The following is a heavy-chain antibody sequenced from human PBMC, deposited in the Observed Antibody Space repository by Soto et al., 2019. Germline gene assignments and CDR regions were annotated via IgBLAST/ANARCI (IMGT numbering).Heavy chain of an antibody. CDR3: VKCGSWVFPSEGDYDGTDV. Sequence: GGSARLSCASSGFIFSSDGMHWVRQAPGQGLEWVAVIADAGSNTYYADSVKGRFTISRDKSKNTLYLQMNSLRAEETALYYGVKCGSWVFPSEGDYDGTDVWGQGTMVTVSS. CDR2: IADAGSNT. CDR1: GFIFSSDG. D-gene: IGHD2-15*01. V-gene: IGHV3-30*18. J-gene: IGHJ6*02.